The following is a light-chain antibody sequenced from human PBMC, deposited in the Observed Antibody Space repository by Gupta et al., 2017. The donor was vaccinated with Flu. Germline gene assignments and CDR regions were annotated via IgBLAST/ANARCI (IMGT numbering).Light chain of an antibody. CDR1: QSVSSN. CDR3: QQYNNWPLT. J-gene: IGKJ3*01. V-gene: IGKV3-15*01. Sequence: EIVMTQSPATLSVSPRERATLSCRASQSVSSNLAWYQQKPGQAPSLLIYGASTRATGIPARFSGSGSGTEFTLTISSLQSEDFAVYYCQQYNNWPLTFGPGTKVDI. CDR2: GAS.